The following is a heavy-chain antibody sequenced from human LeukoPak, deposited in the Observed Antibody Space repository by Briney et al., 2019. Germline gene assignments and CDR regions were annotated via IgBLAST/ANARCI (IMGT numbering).Heavy chain of an antibody. CDR2: ISGSGGST. D-gene: IGHD4-17*01. J-gene: IGHJ4*02. V-gene: IGHV3-23*01. CDR3: AAGSGFGDSDFVY. Sequence: GGSLRLSCAASGFTFSSYAMSWVRQAPGKGLEWVSAISGSGGSTYYADSVKGRFTISRDNAKNSLYLQMNSLRAEDTALYYCAAGSGFGDSDFVYWGQGTLVTVSS. CDR1: GFTFSSYA.